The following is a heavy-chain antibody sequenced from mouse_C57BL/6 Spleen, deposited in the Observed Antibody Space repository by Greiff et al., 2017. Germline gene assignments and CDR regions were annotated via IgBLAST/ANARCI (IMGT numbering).Heavy chain of an antibody. J-gene: IGHJ3*01. V-gene: IGHV1-81*01. CDR1: GYTFTSSG. CDR3: AREGGNYGFAY. Sequence: QVQLQQSGAELARPGASVKLSCKASGYTFTSSGISWVKQRTGQGLEWIGEIYPRSGNTYYNEKFKGKATLTADKSSSTAYMELRSLTSEDSAVYFCAREGGNYGFAYWGQGTLVTVSA. CDR2: IYPRSGNT. D-gene: IGHD2-1*01.